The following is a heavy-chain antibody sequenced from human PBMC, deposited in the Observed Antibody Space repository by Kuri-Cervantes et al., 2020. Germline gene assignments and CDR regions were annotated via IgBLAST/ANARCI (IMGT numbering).Heavy chain of an antibody. J-gene: IGHJ6*03. CDR1: GFTFSSYA. CDR3: AKASPDNYYYYYMDV. V-gene: IGHV3-23*01. CDR2: ISGSGGST. Sequence: GGSLRLSCAATGFTFSSYAMSWVRQAPGKGLEWVSAISGSGGSTYYADSVKGRFTISRDNSKNTLYLQMNSLRAEDTAVYYCAKASPDNYYYYYMDVWGKGTTVTVSS.